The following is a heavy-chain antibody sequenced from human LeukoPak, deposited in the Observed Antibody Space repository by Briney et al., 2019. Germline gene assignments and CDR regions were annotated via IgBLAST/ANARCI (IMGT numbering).Heavy chain of an antibody. Sequence: GSSVKVSCKASGGTFISYAISWVRQAPGQGLEWMGGIIPIFGTANYAQKVQRRVTITTDESTSTAYMELNSLRSEDTAVYYCARDRVVGGPDYWGQGTLVTVSS. CDR2: IIPIFGTA. J-gene: IGHJ4*02. V-gene: IGHV1-69*05. D-gene: IGHD1-26*01. CDR1: GGTFISYA. CDR3: ARDRVVGGPDY.